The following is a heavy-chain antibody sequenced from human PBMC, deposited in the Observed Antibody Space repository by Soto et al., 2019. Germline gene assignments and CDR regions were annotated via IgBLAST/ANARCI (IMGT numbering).Heavy chain of an antibody. CDR2: IYYSGST. CDR1: GGSISSYY. J-gene: IGHJ6*02. Sequence: PSETLSLTCTVSGGSISSYYWSWIRQPPGKGLEWIGYIYYSGSTNYNPSLKSRVTISVDTSKNQFSLKLSAVAAADTAVYYCARGGLGLYYYDSRGYPYYYYGMDVWGQGTTVTVSS. V-gene: IGHV4-59*01. CDR3: ARGGLGLYYYDSRGYPYYYYGMDV. D-gene: IGHD3-22*01.